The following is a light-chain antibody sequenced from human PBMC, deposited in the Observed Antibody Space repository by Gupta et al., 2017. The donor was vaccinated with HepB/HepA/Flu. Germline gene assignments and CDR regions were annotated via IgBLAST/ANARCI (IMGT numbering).Light chain of an antibody. V-gene: IGLV1-47*01. CDR3: AAWDYGLRTNV. Sequence: QSVLTQAPSSSGTPGQRVTFSCSGSSSNIGTNYVYCHQQLPGTAHKLRIYRSNQRPSGVPDRFSGSKYGTSASLAISGLRSEDEADSDCAAWDYGLRTNV. CDR1: SSNIGTNY. CDR2: RSN. J-gene: IGLJ6*01.